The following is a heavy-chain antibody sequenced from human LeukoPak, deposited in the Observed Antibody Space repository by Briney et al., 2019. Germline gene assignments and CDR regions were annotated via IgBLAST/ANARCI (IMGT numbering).Heavy chain of an antibody. CDR3: ATLPAGARPDY. D-gene: IGHD3-10*01. Sequence: GGSLRLSCAASGFIFSSSWMRWVRQTPGKGLEWVANIKPDGSVIDYVDSVKGRFTISRDNAKNSLYLQMNGLRGEDTAVYYCATLPAGARPDYWGQGTLVTVSS. J-gene: IGHJ4*02. V-gene: IGHV3-7*02. CDR1: GFIFSSSW. CDR2: IKPDGSVI.